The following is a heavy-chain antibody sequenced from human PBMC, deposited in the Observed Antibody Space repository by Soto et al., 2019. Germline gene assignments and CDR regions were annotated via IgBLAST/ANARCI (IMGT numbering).Heavy chain of an antibody. CDR3: ARSRITMVRGVTTGIDY. CDR1: DYTFTSYR. D-gene: IGHD3-10*01. CDR2: ISAYNGNT. Sequence: ASVKVSCKACDYTFTSYRISGVRQAPGQGLEWMGWISAYNGNTNYAQKLQGRVTMTTDTSTSTAYMELRNLRSDDTAVHYCARSRITMVRGVTTGIDYWGQGTLVTVSS. J-gene: IGHJ4*02. V-gene: IGHV1-18*01.